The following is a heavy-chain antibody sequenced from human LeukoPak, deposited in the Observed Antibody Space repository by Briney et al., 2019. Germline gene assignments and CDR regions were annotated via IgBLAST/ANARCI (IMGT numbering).Heavy chain of an antibody. CDR1: GGTFSSYA. V-gene: IGHV1-69*04. D-gene: IGHD4-23*01. Sequence: ASVKVSCKASGGTFSSYAISWVRQAPGQGLEWMGRIIPILGIANYAQKFQGRVTITADKSTSTAYMELSSLRSEDTAVYYCARDHDYGGNSGFDYWGQETLDTVSS. J-gene: IGHJ4*02. CDR2: IIPILGIA. CDR3: ARDHDYGGNSGFDY.